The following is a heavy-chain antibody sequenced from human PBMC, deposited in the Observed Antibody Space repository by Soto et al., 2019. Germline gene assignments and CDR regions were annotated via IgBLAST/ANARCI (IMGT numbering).Heavy chain of an antibody. J-gene: IGHJ5*02. CDR3: AREGAGVDSGYDSDWFDP. Sequence: QVQLVQSGAEVKKPGSSVKVSCKASGGTFSSYAISWVRQAPGQGLEWMGGIIPIFGTANYAQKFQGRVTITADDPTRTADMELSSLRSEDTAVYCCAREGAGVDSGYDSDWFDPWGQGTLVTVSS. CDR2: IIPIFGTA. D-gene: IGHD5-12*01. V-gene: IGHV1-69*12. CDR1: GGTFSSYA.